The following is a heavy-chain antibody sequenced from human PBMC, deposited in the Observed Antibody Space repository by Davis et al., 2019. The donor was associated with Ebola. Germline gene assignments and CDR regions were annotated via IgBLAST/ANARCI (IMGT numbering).Heavy chain of an antibody. V-gene: IGHV3-7*01. J-gene: IGHJ5*02. CDR3: ATYGDYVVWRWFDP. CDR1: GFTFSSYW. CDR2: IKQDGSEK. D-gene: IGHD4-17*01. Sequence: PGGSLRLSCAASGFTFSSYWMSWVRQAPGKGLEWVANIKQDGSEKYYVDSVKGRFTISRDNAKNSLYLQMNSLRAEDTAVYYCATYGDYVVWRWFDPWGQGTLVTVSS.